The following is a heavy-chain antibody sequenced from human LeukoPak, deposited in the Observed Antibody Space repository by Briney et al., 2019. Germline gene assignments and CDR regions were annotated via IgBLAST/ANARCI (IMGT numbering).Heavy chain of an antibody. CDR2: ISSSSSTI. CDR3: ARERTSYYFDY. D-gene: IGHD2-15*01. Sequence: HAGGSLRLSCAAPGFPFSSYSMNWVRQAPGKGLEWVSYISSSSSTIYYADSVKGRFTISRDNDKNSLYLQMNSLRAEDTAVYYCARERTSYYFDYWGQGTLVTVSS. J-gene: IGHJ4*02. V-gene: IGHV3-48*01. CDR1: GFPFSSYS.